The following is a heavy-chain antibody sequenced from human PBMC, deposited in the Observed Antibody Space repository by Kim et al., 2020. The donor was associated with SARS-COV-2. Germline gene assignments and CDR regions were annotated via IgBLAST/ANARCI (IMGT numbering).Heavy chain of an antibody. D-gene: IGHD3-10*01. CDR2: IDLSDSYT. CDR3: ARWELSSGSFSRLDV. J-gene: IGHJ6*02. CDR1: GYRFTSQW. Sequence: GESLKISCKGSGYRFTSQWITWVRQMPGKGLEWMGRIDLSDSYTDYSPSFQGHVTIAGDKTITTAYLLWTSLKASDTGTDYGARWELSSGSFSRLDVWGQ. V-gene: IGHV5-10-1*01.